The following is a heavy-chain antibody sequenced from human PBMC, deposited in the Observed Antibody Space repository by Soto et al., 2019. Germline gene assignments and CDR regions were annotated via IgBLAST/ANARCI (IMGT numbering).Heavy chain of an antibody. Sequence: HPGGSLRLSCAASGFTFSSYAMHWVRQAPGKGLEWVAIISYDGSNKYYADSVKGRFTISRDNSKNTLYLQMNSLRPEDTAVYYCAREIEQLADWAQGTLVTVSS. CDR3: AREIEQLAD. V-gene: IGHV3-30-3*01. D-gene: IGHD6-6*01. CDR2: ISYDGSNK. J-gene: IGHJ4*02. CDR1: GFTFSSYA.